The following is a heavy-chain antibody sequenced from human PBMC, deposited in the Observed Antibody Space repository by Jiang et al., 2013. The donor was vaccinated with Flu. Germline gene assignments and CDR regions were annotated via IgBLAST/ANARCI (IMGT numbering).Heavy chain of an antibody. Sequence: SGAEVKKPGSSVKVSCKASGGTFSSYAISWVRQAPGQGLEWMGGIIPIFGTANYAQKFQGRVTITADESTSTAYMELSSLRSEDTAVYYCARVILLWFGELLREAGMDVWGQGTTVTVSS. V-gene: IGHV1-69*01. J-gene: IGHJ6*02. D-gene: IGHD3-10*01. CDR2: IIPIFGTA. CDR3: ARVILLWFGELLREAGMDV. CDR1: GGTFSSYA.